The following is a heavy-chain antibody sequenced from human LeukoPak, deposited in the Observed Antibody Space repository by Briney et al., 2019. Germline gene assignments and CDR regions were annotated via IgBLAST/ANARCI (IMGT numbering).Heavy chain of an antibody. Sequence: PEGSLRLSCAASGFTFSSYSMNWVRQTPGKGLEWVSYISSSGSYIHYADSVKGRFSISRDITKNSLYLQIYSLRTEDTAVYYCARGDSGHFDYWGQGTLVTVS. J-gene: IGHJ4*02. D-gene: IGHD6-19*01. CDR2: ISSSGSYI. CDR1: GFTFSSYS. CDR3: ARGDSGHFDY. V-gene: IGHV3-21*01.